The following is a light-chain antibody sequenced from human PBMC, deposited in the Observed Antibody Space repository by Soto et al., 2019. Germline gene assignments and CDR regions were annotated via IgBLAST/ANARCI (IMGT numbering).Light chain of an antibody. CDR2: DVT. CDR1: SSDVGAYNY. V-gene: IGLV2-14*03. Sequence: QSALTQPASVSGSPGQSITISCTGTSSDVGAYNYVSWYQQHPGKAPKLMIYDVTNRPSGVSNRFSGSTSGYTASLTISGLQAEDEADYYCSSYTTSSTYVFGTGTQLTVL. CDR3: SSYTTSSTYV. J-gene: IGLJ1*01.